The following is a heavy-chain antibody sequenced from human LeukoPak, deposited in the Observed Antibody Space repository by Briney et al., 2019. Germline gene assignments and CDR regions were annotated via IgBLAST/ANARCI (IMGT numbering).Heavy chain of an antibody. D-gene: IGHD3-22*01. CDR1: GYTITTYG. V-gene: IGHV1-18*04. CDR2: IST. CDR3: ARTDSNNYYQHDY. J-gene: IGHJ4*02. Sequence: ASVKVSCKTSGYTITTYGISWVRQAPGQGLEWMGWISTYVEKLQGRVTAYMELRSLRSDDTALYYCARTDSNNYYQHDYWGQGTLVTVSS.